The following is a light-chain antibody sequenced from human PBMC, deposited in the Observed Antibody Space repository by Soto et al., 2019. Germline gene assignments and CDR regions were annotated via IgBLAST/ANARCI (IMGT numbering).Light chain of an antibody. Sequence: QLVLTQPPSVSAAPGQKVTISCSGSSSNIGNNYVSWYQQVPGTAPKLLIYDNNKRPSGIPDRFSGSKSGTSATLGITGLQTGDEADYYCGTWDSSLSAYVFGTGTQLTVL. CDR3: GTWDSSLSAYV. CDR1: SSNIGNNY. V-gene: IGLV1-51*01. J-gene: IGLJ1*01. CDR2: DNN.